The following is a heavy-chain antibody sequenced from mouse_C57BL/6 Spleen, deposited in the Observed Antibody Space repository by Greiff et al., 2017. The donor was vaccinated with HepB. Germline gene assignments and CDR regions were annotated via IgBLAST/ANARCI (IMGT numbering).Heavy chain of an antibody. Sequence: QMQLKQSGAELVRPGASVKLSCKASGYTFTDYYINWVKQRPGQGLEWIARIYPGSGNTYYNEKFKGKATLTAEKSSSTAYMQLSSLTSEDSAVYFCARSGYYGNWGAMDYWGQGTSVTVSS. D-gene: IGHD2-1*01. CDR3: ARSGYYGNWGAMDY. V-gene: IGHV1-76*01. J-gene: IGHJ4*01. CDR2: IYPGSGNT. CDR1: GYTFTDYY.